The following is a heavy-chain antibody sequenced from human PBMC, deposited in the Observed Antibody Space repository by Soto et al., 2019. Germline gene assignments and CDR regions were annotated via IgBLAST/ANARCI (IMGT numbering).Heavy chain of an antibody. CDR1: GYTFTGYY. CDR3: ARDGYNWKPTYYFDY. D-gene: IGHD1-20*01. J-gene: IGHJ4*02. Sequence: ASVKVSCKASGYTFTGYYMHWVRQAPGQGLEWMGWINPNSGGTNYAQKFQGWVTMTRDTSISTAYMELSRLRSDDTAVYYCARDGYNWKPTYYFDYWGQGTQVTVSS. CDR2: INPNSGGT. V-gene: IGHV1-2*04.